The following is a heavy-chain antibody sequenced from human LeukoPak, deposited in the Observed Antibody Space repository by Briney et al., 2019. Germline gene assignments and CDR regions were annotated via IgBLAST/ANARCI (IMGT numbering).Heavy chain of an antibody. V-gene: IGHV3-66*02. Sequence: GGSLRLSCAASGFSVSSNYITWVRQAPGKGLEWVSVIHSGGRAYYADSVKGRFTTSRDNSKNTLDLQMNSLSVEDTAVYYCVGVETITMVRGASGDVWGKGTTVTVSS. CDR2: IHSGGRA. CDR3: VGVETITMVRGASGDV. D-gene: IGHD3-10*01. J-gene: IGHJ6*04. CDR1: GFSVSSNY.